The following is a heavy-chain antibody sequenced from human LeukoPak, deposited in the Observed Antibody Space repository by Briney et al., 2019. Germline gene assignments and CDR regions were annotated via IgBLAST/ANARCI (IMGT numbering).Heavy chain of an antibody. V-gene: IGHV3-74*01. CDR1: GFTFSNYW. D-gene: IGHD5-24*01. CDR3: ARDRRLDGYNGIVDN. J-gene: IGHJ4*02. Sequence: GGSLRLSCAASGFTFSNYWMHWVRQAPGKGLVWVSSIKSNGRTTSYADSVKGRFTISRDNAKNTLYLQMNSLRVEDTAVYYCARDRRLDGYNGIVDNWGQGTLVTVSS. CDR2: IKSNGRTT.